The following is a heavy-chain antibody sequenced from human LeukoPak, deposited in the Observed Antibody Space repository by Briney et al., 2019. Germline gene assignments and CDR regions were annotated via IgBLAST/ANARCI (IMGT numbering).Heavy chain of an antibody. CDR1: GYTFTSYD. CDR2: MNPNSGNT. Sequence: ALVKVSCKASGYTFTSYDINWVRQATGQGLEWMGWMNPNSGNTGYAQKFQGRVTMTRNTSISTAYMELSSLRSEDTAVYYCATGLYDSSGYSTTSLGYWGQGTLVTVSS. J-gene: IGHJ4*02. CDR3: ATGLYDSSGYSTTSLGY. D-gene: IGHD3-22*01. V-gene: IGHV1-8*01.